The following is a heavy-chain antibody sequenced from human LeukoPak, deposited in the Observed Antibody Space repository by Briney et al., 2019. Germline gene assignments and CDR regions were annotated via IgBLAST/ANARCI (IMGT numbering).Heavy chain of an antibody. CDR1: GFTFSGSA. CDR3: TRDSGTHNWFDP. D-gene: IGHD1-26*01. V-gene: IGHV3-73*01. J-gene: IGHJ5*02. Sequence: PGGSLKLSCAASGFTFSGSAIHWVRQASGKGLEWVGQISTKDKGYATATAYAASVKGRFTSSRDDSINSAYLQMKSLKTEDTALYYCTRDSGTHNWFDPWGQGTLVTVSS. CDR2: ISTKDKGYATAT.